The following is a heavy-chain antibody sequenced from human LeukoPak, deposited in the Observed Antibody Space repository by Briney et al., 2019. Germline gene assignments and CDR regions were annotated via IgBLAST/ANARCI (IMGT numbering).Heavy chain of an antibody. Sequence: PSETLSLTCAVYGGSFSGYYWSWIRQPPGKGLEWIGEINHSGSTNYNPSLKSRVTISVDTSKNQFSLNLNSVAAADTAVYYCARGGAARLHFQNWGQGTLVTVSS. CDR1: GGSFSGYY. CDR3: ARGGAARLHFQN. CDR2: INHSGST. D-gene: IGHD6-6*01. J-gene: IGHJ1*01. V-gene: IGHV4-34*01.